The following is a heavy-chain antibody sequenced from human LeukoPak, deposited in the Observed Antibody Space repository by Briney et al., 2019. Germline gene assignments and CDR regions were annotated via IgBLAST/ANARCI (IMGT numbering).Heavy chain of an antibody. V-gene: IGHV1-3*01. CDR3: ARVGAAAGPYYFDY. Sequence: GASVKVSCKASGYTFTSYAMHWVRRAPGQRLEWMGWINAGNGNTKYSQEFQGRVTITRDTSASTAYMELSSLRSEDTAVYYCARVGAAAGPYYFDYWGQGTLVTVSS. CDR2: INAGNGNT. CDR1: GYTFTSYA. J-gene: IGHJ4*02. D-gene: IGHD6-13*01.